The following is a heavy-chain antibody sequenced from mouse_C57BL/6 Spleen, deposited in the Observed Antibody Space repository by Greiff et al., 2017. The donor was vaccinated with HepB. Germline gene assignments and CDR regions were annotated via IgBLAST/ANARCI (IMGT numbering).Heavy chain of an antibody. V-gene: IGHV1-59*01. CDR1: GYTFTSYW. J-gene: IGHJ3*01. Sequence: QVQLQQPGAELVRPGTSVKLSCKASGYTFTSYWMHWVKQRPGQGLEWIGVIDPSDSYTNYNQKFKGKATLTVDTSSSTAYMQLSSLTSQDSAVYYCARGITTDGAYWGQGTLVTVSA. CDR3: ARGITTDGAY. D-gene: IGHD2-4*01. CDR2: IDPSDSYT.